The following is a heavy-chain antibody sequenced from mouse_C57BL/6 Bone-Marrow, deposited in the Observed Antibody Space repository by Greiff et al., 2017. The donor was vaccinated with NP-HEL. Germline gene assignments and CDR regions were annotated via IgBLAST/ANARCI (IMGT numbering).Heavy chain of an antibody. J-gene: IGHJ4*01. CDR2: INPSSGYT. D-gene: IGHD1-1*01. CDR1: GYTFTSYW. V-gene: IGHV1-7*01. CDR3: ARRITTVVRAMDY. Sequence: QVQLQQSGAELAKPGASVKLSCKASGYTFTSYWMHWVKQRPGQGLEWIGYINPSSGYTKYNQKFKDKATLTADKSSSTAYMQLSSLTYEDSAVYYCARRITTVVRAMDYWGQGTSVTVSS.